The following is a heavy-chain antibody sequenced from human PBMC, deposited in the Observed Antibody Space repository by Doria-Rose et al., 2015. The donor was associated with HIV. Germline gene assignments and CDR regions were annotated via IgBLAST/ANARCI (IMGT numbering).Heavy chain of an antibody. D-gene: IGHD2-15*01. Sequence: CAASGFAFSTYWMSWVRQAPGKGLEWVANIKHDGSEKYYVDSLKGRITISRDNADNSLYLQVHSLRVEDTAVYYCARGGQFCSGTSCYGYHYYMDVWGKGTTVTVSS. J-gene: IGHJ6*03. V-gene: IGHV3-7*03. CDR2: IKHDGSEK. CDR3: ARGGQFCSGTSCYGYHYYMDV. CDR1: GFAFSTYW.